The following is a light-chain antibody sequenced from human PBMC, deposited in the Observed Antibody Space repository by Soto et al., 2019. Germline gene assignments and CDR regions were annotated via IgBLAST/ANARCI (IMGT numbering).Light chain of an antibody. CDR2: GAS. V-gene: IGKV3-20*01. J-gene: IGKJ2*01. Sequence: IVLTQSPGTLSLSPGERATLSCRASQSVSSSYLAWYQQKPGQAPRLLIYGASSRATGIPDRFSGSGSGTDFTLTISRLEPEDFAVYYCQHYGRSAYTFGQGTTLEIK. CDR3: QHYGRSAYT. CDR1: QSVSSSY.